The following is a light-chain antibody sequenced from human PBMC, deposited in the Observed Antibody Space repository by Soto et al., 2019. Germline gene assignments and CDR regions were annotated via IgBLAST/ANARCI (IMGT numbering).Light chain of an antibody. Sequence: DLQMTQSPSSLSASVGDRVTITCRTSQGISNYLAWYQQKPGKVPKLLIYAASTLQLGVPSRFSGSGSGTDFTLTISSLQPEDVATYYCQKYNSAPRTFGQGTKVEIK. CDR1: QGISNY. CDR2: AAS. CDR3: QKYNSAPRT. V-gene: IGKV1-27*01. J-gene: IGKJ1*01.